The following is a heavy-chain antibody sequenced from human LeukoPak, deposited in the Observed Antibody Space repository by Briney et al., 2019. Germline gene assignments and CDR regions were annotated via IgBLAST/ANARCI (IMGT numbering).Heavy chain of an antibody. V-gene: IGHV3-23*01. D-gene: IGHD1-26*01. CDR3: AKDQYLNSGNYNRFDY. CDR2: FDNSA. Sequence: PGGSLRLSCAASGFTFSRCAMSWVRQAPGKGLEWVSTFDNSAHYADSVKGRFTISRDNSKNTLYLQMNSLRAEDTAVYYCAKDQYLNSGNYNRFDYWGQGTLVTVSS. CDR1: GFTFSRCA. J-gene: IGHJ4*02.